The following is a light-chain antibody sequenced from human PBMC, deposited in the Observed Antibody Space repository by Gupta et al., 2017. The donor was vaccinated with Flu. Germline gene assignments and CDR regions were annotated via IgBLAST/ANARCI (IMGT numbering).Light chain of an antibody. J-gene: IGLJ3*02. CDR3: QTADSDYNWI. CDR2: KDS. Sequence: GQTAVMTCSGDVLTEAFVCWYQKKAGQAPVLVIFKDSERPSGIPDRFSGSSSDTTATLTISGVQVADAADYYFQTADSDYNWIFGGGTRLTV. CDR1: VLTEAF. V-gene: IGLV3-25*03.